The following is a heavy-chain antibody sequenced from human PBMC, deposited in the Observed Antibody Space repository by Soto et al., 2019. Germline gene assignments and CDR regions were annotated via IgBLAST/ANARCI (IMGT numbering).Heavy chain of an antibody. CDR3: ARTTLRITMIVVVIQSALGAFAI. V-gene: IGHV3-30-3*01. CDR1: GFTFSSYA. J-gene: IGHJ3*02. CDR2: ISYDGSDK. Sequence: PGGSLRLSCAASGFTFSSYAMHWVRQAPGKGLEWVAVISYDGSDKYYADSVKGRFTISRENSKNTLYLQMNSLRAEDTAVYYCARTTLRITMIVVVIQSALGAFAIWGQGTMVTVSS. D-gene: IGHD3-22*01.